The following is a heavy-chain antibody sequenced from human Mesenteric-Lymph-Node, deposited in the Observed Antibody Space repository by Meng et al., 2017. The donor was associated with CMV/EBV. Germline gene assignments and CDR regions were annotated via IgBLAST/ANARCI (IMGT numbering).Heavy chain of an antibody. CDR1: GFAFSSYD. CDR2: IGAGYDT. Sequence: GGSLRLSCAASGFAFSSYDMHWVRQATGKGLEWVAGIGAGYDTNYPVSVKGRFTISRENAKNSLYLQMNSLTDGDTAVYYCARGGSWGWIIWGQGTMVTVSS. D-gene: IGHD3-16*01. CDR3: ARGGSWGWII. J-gene: IGHJ3*02. V-gene: IGHV3-13*01.